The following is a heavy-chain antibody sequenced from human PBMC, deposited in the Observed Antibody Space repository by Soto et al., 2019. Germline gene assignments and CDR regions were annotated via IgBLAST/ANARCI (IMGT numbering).Heavy chain of an antibody. CDR1: GFTFSSYA. CDR2: ISGSGGST. CDR3: AKNNYCTNGVCYDY. Sequence: GGSLRLSCAASGFTFSSYAMSWVRQAPGKGLEWVSAISGSGGSTYYADSVKGRFTISRDNSKNTLYLQMNSLRAEDTAVYYCAKNNYCTNGVCYDYWGQGTLVTVSS. D-gene: IGHD2-8*01. J-gene: IGHJ4*02. V-gene: IGHV3-23*01.